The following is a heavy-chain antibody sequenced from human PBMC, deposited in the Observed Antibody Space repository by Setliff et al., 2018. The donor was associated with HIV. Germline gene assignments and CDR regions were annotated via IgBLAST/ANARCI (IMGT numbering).Heavy chain of an antibody. J-gene: IGHJ5*02. V-gene: IGHV4-39*01. D-gene: IGHD3-22*01. CDR2: IYYSGNT. Sequence: PSETLSLTCSVSGDSIFTSTYYWGWIRQPPGKRLEWIGSIYYSGNTYYNPSLKSRVTISVDTSKNQFSLRLNSVTAADTAVYYCARYRYYYDSSGYGRWFDPWGQGTLVTVSS. CDR1: GDSIFTSTYY. CDR3: ARYRYYYDSSGYGRWFDP.